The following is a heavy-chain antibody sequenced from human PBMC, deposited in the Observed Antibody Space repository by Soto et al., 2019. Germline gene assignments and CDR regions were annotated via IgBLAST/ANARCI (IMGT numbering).Heavy chain of an antibody. CDR2: IYYSGST. CDR3: ARDGYTVTPNYYYGMDV. V-gene: IGHV4-59*01. J-gene: IGHJ6*02. D-gene: IGHD4-4*01. Sequence: SETLSLTCTVSGGSISSYYWSWIRQTPGKGLEWIGYIYYSGSTNYNPSLKSRVTISVDTSKNQFSLKLSSVTAADTAVYYCARDGYTVTPNYYYGMDVWGQGTTVTVS. CDR1: GGSISSYY.